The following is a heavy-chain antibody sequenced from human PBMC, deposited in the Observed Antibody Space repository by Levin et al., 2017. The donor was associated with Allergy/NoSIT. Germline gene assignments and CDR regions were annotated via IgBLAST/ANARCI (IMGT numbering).Heavy chain of an antibody. CDR1: GYTFTGYY. J-gene: IGHJ3*02. Sequence: ASVKVSCKASGYTFTGYYMHWVRQAPGQGLEWMGWINPNSGGTNYAQKFQGRVTMTRDTSISTAYMELSRLRSDDTAVYYCARSYYYDSSGYSDMILHDAFDIWGQGTMVTVSS. D-gene: IGHD3-22*01. V-gene: IGHV1-2*02. CDR3: ARSYYYDSSGYSDMILHDAFDI. CDR2: INPNSGGT.